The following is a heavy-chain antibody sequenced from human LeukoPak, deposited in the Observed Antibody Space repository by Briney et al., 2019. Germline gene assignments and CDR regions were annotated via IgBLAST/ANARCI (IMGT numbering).Heavy chain of an antibody. CDR3: AGASGSLSQNYYYYYYMDV. J-gene: IGHJ6*03. CDR2: ISSSSSTI. CDR1: GFTFSSYS. D-gene: IGHD1-26*01. V-gene: IGHV3-48*01. Sequence: GGSLRLSCAASGFTFSSYSMNWVRQAPGKGLEWVSYISSSSSTIYYADSVKGRFTISRDNAKNSLYLQMNSLRAEDTAVYYCAGASGSLSQNYYYYYYMDVWGKGTTVTVSS.